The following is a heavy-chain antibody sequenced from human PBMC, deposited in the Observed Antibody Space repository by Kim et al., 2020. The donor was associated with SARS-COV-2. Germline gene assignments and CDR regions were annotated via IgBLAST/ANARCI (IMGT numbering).Heavy chain of an antibody. J-gene: IGHJ4*02. CDR1: GFTFSTYG. V-gene: IGHV3-30*18. Sequence: GGSLRLSCAASGFTFSTYGMHWVRQAPGKGLEWVAVISYDGSIKYYADSVKGRFTISRDNSKNTLYLQMNSLRAEDTAVYYCAKDLMPAAGIPRIFDYWGQGTLVTVSS. CDR3: AKDLMPAAGIPRIFDY. CDR2: ISYDGSIK. D-gene: IGHD6-13*01.